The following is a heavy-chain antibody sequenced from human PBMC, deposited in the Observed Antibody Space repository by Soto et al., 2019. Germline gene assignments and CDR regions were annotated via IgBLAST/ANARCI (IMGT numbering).Heavy chain of an antibody. Sequence: SETLSLTCTVSGGSISSYYWSWIRQPPGKGLEWIGYIYYSGSTNYNPSLKSRVTISVDTSKNQFSLKLSSVTAADTAVYYCARLGDFITWLGELLSPHAPWFDPWGQGTLVTVSS. D-gene: IGHD3-10*02. CDR2: IYYSGST. J-gene: IGHJ5*02. CDR3: ARLGDFITWLGELLSPHAPWFDP. CDR1: GGSISSYY. V-gene: IGHV4-59*08.